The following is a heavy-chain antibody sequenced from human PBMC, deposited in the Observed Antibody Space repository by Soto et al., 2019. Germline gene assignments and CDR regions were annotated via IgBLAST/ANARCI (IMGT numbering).Heavy chain of an antibody. Sequence: GESLKISCAASGFTFSNAWMSWVRQAPGKGLEWVGRIKSKTDGGTTDYAAPVKGRFTISRDDSKNTLYLQMNSLKTEDTAVYYCTTAVAYCSGGSCCDYWGQGTLVTVSS. D-gene: IGHD2-15*01. CDR2: IKSKTDGGTT. V-gene: IGHV3-15*01. CDR1: GFTFSNAW. J-gene: IGHJ4*02. CDR3: TTAVAYCSGGSCCDY.